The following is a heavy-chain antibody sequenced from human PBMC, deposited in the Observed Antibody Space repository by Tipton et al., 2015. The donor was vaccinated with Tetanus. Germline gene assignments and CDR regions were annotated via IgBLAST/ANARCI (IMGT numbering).Heavy chain of an antibody. Sequence: TLSLTCTVSGGSISSYYWSWIRQPPGKGLEWIGSIYSSGDTYSNPSLKSRVTMSVDTSRNQFSLRLSSVTAADTAEYYCARHNSGYFTFFDSWGQGILVTVSS. CDR2: IYSSGDT. V-gene: IGHV4-59*04. D-gene: IGHD3-22*01. J-gene: IGHJ4*02. CDR3: ARHNSGYFTFFDS. CDR1: GGSISSYY.